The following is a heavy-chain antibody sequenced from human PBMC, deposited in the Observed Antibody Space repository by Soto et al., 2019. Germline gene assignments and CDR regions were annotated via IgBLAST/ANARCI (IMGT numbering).Heavy chain of an antibody. D-gene: IGHD6-19*01. CDR1: GGSVSSGSYH. V-gene: IGHV4-61*01. J-gene: IGHJ5*02. CDR2: IYYSGST. CDR3: AREQEIAVAGKSRFDP. Sequence: SETLSLTCTVPGGSVSSGSYHWSWIRQPPGKGLEGIGYIYYSGSTNYTPSLKSRVTISVDTSKNQFSLKLSSVTAADTAVYYCAREQEIAVAGKSRFDPWGQGTLVTVSS.